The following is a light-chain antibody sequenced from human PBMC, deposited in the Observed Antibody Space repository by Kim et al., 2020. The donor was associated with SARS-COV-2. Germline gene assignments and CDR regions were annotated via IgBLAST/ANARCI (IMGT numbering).Light chain of an antibody. CDR3: QQFENLPLT. V-gene: IGKV1-33*01. J-gene: IGKJ5*01. CDR2: AAS. Sequence: ASVGDRVTIRCQASQEIRHYLNWYEQKPEKAPNVLIYAASNLETGVPSRFSGSGSGTESTFTITSLQPEDIATYFCQQFENLPLTCCPGARLEIK. CDR1: QEIRHY.